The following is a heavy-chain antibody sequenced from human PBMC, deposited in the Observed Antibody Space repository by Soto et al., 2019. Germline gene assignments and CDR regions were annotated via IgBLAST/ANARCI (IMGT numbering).Heavy chain of an antibody. CDR2: IIHNSGTI. J-gene: IGHJ6*02. Sequence: AAVKCSFKASGGTFSTHAIIWVRQAPGQGLAWMGGIIHNSGTIYLAQKFQDIVILSADDLGITANMERNSLRSDDTAVYYCARGYCSGGNCYSVMDVWGQVTPVTVYS. D-gene: IGHD2-15*01. V-gene: IGHV1-69*13. CDR3: ARGYCSGGNCYSVMDV. CDR1: GGTFSTHA.